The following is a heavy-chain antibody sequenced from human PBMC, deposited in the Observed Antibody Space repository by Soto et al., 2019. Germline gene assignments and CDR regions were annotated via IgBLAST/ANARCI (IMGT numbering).Heavy chain of an antibody. CDR3: ARGNIVVVPAASIPGYYYYYGMDV. CDR1: GGTFSSYA. Sequence: SMKVSCKASGGTFSSYAISWVRQAPGQGLEWMGGIIPIFGTANYAQKFQGRVTITADESTSTAYMELSSLRSEDTAVYYCARGNIVVVPAASIPGYYYYYGMDVWG. CDR2: IIPIFGTA. V-gene: IGHV1-69*13. D-gene: IGHD2-2*01. J-gene: IGHJ6*02.